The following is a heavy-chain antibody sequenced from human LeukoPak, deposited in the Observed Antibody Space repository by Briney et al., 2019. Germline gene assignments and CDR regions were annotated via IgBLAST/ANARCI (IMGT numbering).Heavy chain of an antibody. CDR1: GFTFTNHA. CDR2: VSGNGFET. Sequence: GGSLRLSCAASGFTFTNHAMTWVRQAPGKGLEWVSSVSGNGFETYYADSLKGRFTISRDNSKDTVYLQMNSLRAEDKAVYYCARDMGTFAVHASIFDYWGQGSLVTVSS. V-gene: IGHV3-23*01. CDR3: ARDMGTFAVHASIFDY. D-gene: IGHD7-27*01. J-gene: IGHJ4*02.